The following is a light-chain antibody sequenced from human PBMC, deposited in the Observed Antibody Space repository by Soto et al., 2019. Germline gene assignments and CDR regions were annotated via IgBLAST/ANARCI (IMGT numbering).Light chain of an antibody. CDR1: SSDVGSSNY. J-gene: IGLJ1*01. V-gene: IGLV2-14*01. CDR2: RAS. CDR3: TSSTIDSRYV. Sequence: QSVLTQPASVSGYPGQSITISCTGTSSDVGSSNYVSWYQQYPGKVPKLLIDRASNRPSGVSNRFSGSKSVYTASLTISRLQTEDEADYFCTSSTIDSRYVFGTGTKLTVL.